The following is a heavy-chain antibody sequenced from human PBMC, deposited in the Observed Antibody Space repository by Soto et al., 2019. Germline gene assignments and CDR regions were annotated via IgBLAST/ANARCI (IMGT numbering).Heavy chain of an antibody. J-gene: IGHJ2*01. CDR1: GFTFSSYG. CDR2: IWYDGSNK. D-gene: IGHD1-1*01. CDR3: ARVQLGIRRYHLDL. V-gene: IGHV3-33*01. Sequence: QVQLVESGGGVVQPGRSLRLSCAASGFTFSSYGMHWVRQAPGKGLEWVAVIWYDGSNKYYADSVKGRFTISRDHSKNRLQLQMNSLRAEYTAVYYCARVQLGIRRYHLDLWGRGTLVTVSS.